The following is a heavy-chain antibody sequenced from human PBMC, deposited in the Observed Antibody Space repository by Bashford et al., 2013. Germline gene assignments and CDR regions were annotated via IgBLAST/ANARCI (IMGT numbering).Heavy chain of an antibody. J-gene: IGHJ3*01. CDR1: GYTFTDYH. Sequence: ASVKVSCTASGYTFTDYHVHWVRQAPGQGLEWMGWINPNPNSGGTNYAQKFQGRVTMTRDTSISTAYMELSSLRSDDTAVYFCARDGPVVGVWNAFDVWGQGQWSP. V-gene: IGHV1-2*02. D-gene: IGHD1-26*01. CDR3: ARDGPVVGVWNAFDV. CDR2: INPNPNSGGT.